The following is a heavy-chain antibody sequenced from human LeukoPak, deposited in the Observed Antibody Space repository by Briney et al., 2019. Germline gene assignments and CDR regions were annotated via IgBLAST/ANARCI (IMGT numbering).Heavy chain of an antibody. J-gene: IGHJ6*03. D-gene: IGHD3-3*01. V-gene: IGHV4-34*01. CDR1: GGSFSGYY. CDR3: ARGRTITIFGVVLPYMDV. Sequence: SETLSLTCAVYGGSFSGYYWSWIRQPPGKGLEWIGEINHSGSTNYNPSLKSRVTISVDTSKNQFSLKLSSVTAADTAVYYCARGRTITIFGVVLPYMDVWGKGTTVTVSS. CDR2: INHSGST.